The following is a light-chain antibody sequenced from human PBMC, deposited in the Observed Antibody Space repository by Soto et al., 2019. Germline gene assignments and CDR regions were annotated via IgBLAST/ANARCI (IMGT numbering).Light chain of an antibody. V-gene: IGKV3-20*01. J-gene: IGKJ4*01. Sequence: EIVLTQSPGTLSLSPGERATLSCRASQSVTSSYLAWYQRKPGQAPRLLIYGSSSRATGIPDRFSGSGSGTDFSLTISRLEPEDFAVYYCQQYGDSLLTFGGGTKVEIK. CDR2: GSS. CDR3: QQYGDSLLT. CDR1: QSVTSSY.